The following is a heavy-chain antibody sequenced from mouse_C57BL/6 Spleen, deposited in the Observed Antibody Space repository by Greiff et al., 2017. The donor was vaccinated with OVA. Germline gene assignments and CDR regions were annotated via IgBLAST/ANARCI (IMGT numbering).Heavy chain of an antibody. Sequence: VQLQQSGAELARPGASVKLSCKASGYTFTSYGISWVKQRTGQGLEWIGEIYPRSGNTYYNEKFKGKATLTADKSSSTAYMELRSLTSEDSAVYFCARYGAYDYQAWFAYWGQGTLVTVSA. CDR2: IYPRSGNT. CDR1: GYTFTSYG. V-gene: IGHV1-81*01. D-gene: IGHD2-4*01. CDR3: ARYGAYDYQAWFAY. J-gene: IGHJ3*01.